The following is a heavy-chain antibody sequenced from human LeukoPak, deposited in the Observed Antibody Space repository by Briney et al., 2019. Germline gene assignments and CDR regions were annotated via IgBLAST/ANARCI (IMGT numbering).Heavy chain of an antibody. CDR2: INHSGST. CDR3: ARRLYSSRFYNWFDP. Sequence: SETLSLTCTVSGGSISTSNYYWGWIRQPPGKGLEWIGEINHSGSTNYNPSLKSRVTISVDTSKNQFSLKLSSVTAADTAIYYCARRLYSSRFYNWFDPWGQGTLVTVSS. J-gene: IGHJ5*02. D-gene: IGHD6-19*01. V-gene: IGHV4-39*07. CDR1: GGSISTSNYY.